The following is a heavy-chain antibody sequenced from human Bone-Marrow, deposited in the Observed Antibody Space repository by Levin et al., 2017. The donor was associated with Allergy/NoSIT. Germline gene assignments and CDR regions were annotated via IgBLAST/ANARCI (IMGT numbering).Heavy chain of an antibody. Sequence: ASVKVSCKASGYTFTGYYMHWVRQAPGQGLEWMGWINPNSGGTNYAQKFQGRVTMTRDTSISTAYMELSRLRSDDTAVYYCARSNSGSYSGAFDYWGQGTLVTVSS. V-gene: IGHV1-2*02. CDR3: ARSNSGSYSGAFDY. D-gene: IGHD1-26*01. CDR2: INPNSGGT. CDR1: GYTFTGYY. J-gene: IGHJ4*02.